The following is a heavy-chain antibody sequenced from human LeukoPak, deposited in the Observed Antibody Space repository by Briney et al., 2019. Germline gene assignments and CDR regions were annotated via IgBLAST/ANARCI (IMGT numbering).Heavy chain of an antibody. CDR2: IYSGVST. CDR1: GFTLSSNY. J-gene: IGHJ4*02. V-gene: IGHV3-66*02. CDR3: ARDLSGIAVAGMRYYFDY. D-gene: IGHD6-19*01. Sequence: GGSLRLSCAASGFTLSSNYMSWVRQAPGEGLEWVSVIYSGVSTYYADCVKGRFTISSDNSKNTLYLQMNSLRAEDTAVYYCARDLSGIAVAGMRYYFDYWGQGTLVTVSS.